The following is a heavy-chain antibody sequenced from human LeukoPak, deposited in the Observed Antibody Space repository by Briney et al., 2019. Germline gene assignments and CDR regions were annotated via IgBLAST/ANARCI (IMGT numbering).Heavy chain of an antibody. CDR3: ARGTVEMATIHFDY. D-gene: IGHD5-24*01. J-gene: IGHJ4*02. V-gene: IGHV3-7*03. CDR1: GFTFSSYW. Sequence: PGGSLRLSCAASGFTFSSYWMSWVRQAPGKGLGWVANIKQDGSEKYFVDSVKGRFTISRDNAKNSLYLQMNSLRAEDTAVYYCARGTVEMATIHFDYWGQGTLVTVSS. CDR2: IKQDGSEK.